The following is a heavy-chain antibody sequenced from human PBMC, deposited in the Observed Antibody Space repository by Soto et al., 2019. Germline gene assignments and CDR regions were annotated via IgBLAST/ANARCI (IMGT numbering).Heavy chain of an antibody. CDR2: ISGSGGST. CDR1: GFTFSSYA. D-gene: IGHD3-22*01. J-gene: IGHJ4*02. CDR3: AKALGYYDSSGTFDY. Sequence: EVQLLESGGGLVQRGGSLRLSCAASGFTFSSYAMSWVRQAPGKGLEWVSAISGSGGSTYYADSVKGRFIISRDNSKNTLYLQMNSLRAEDTAVYYCAKALGYYDSSGTFDYWGQGTLVTVSS. V-gene: IGHV3-23*01.